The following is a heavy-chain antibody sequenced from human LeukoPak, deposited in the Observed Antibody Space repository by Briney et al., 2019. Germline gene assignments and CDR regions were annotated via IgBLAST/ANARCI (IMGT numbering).Heavy chain of an antibody. CDR3: AREDDDWGPNTLDV. V-gene: IGHV3-33*01. Sequence: GGSLRLSCAASGFTFSSCGMHWVRQAPGKGLEWVAVIWYDGTNKYYADSVKGRFTISRDSSKNTLYMQMNSLRAEDTAVYYCAREDDDWGPNTLDVWGQGTVVTVSS. CDR2: IWYDGTNK. J-gene: IGHJ3*01. CDR1: GFTFSSCG. D-gene: IGHD2-21*01.